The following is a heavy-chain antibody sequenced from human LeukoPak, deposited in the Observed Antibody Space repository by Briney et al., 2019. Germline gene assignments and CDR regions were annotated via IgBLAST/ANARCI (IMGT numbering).Heavy chain of an antibody. D-gene: IGHD3-10*01. CDR3: ARAEYYFDY. J-gene: IGHJ4*02. CDR2: IYYSGST. CDR1: GGSISSYY. V-gene: IGHV4-59*01. Sequence: PSETLSLTCTVSGGSISSYYWSWIRQPPGKGLEWIGYIYYSGSTNYNPSLKSRVTISVDTSKNQFSLKLSSVTAADTAVYYCARAEYYFDYWGQGTLVTVSS.